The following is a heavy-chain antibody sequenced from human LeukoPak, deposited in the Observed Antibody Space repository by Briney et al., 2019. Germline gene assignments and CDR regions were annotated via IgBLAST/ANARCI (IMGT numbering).Heavy chain of an antibody. CDR2: ISRSGSTK. CDR3: ATRPSGSYYEPFDY. J-gene: IGHJ4*02. D-gene: IGHD1-26*01. Sequence: GGSLRLSCAASGFTFSDYNMRWIRQAPGKGLEWVSSISRSGSTKYYADSVKGRFTISRDNAKNSLYLQMNSLRAEDTAVYYCATRPSGSYYEPFDYWGQGTLVTVSS. CDR1: GFTFSDYN. V-gene: IGHV3-11*04.